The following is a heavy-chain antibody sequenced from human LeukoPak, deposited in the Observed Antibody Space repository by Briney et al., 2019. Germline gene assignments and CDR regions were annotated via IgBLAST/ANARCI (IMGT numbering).Heavy chain of an antibody. J-gene: IGHJ6*02. D-gene: IGHD4-17*01. CDR2: ISYDGSNK. CDR1: GFTFSSYA. Sequence: GRSLRLSCAASGFTFSSYAMHWVRQAPGKGLEWVAVISYDGSNKYYADSVKGRFTISRDNSKNTLYLQMNSLRAEDTAVYYCARGPYGDYTSYYGVDVWGQGTTVTVSS. CDR3: ARGPYGDYTSYYGVDV. V-gene: IGHV3-30-3*01.